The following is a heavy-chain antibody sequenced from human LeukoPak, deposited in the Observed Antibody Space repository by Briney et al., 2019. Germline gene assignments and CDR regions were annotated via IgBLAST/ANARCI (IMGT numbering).Heavy chain of an antibody. CDR3: ARDLSGSNGMDV. CDR2: IYSGGST. CDR1: GFTVSSNY. V-gene: IGHV3-53*01. Sequence: TGGSLRLSCAASGFTVSSNYMSWVRQAPGKGLEWVSVIYSGGSTYYADSVKGRFTISRDNSKNTLYLQMNSLRAEDTAVYYCARDLSGSNGMDVWGQGTTVTVSS. J-gene: IGHJ6*02. D-gene: IGHD1-26*01.